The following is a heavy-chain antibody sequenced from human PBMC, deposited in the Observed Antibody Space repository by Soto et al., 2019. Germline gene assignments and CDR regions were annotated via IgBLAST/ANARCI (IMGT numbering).Heavy chain of an antibody. CDR3: ARGGVATILGGDYFDY. J-gene: IGHJ4*02. V-gene: IGHV1-69*01. Sequence: QVQLVQSGAEVKKPGSSVKVSCKASGGTFSSYAISWVRQAPGQGLEWMGGIIPIFGTANYAQKFQGRVTITADEATSTAYMELSSLRSEDTAVYYWARGGVATILGGDYFDYWGQGTLVTVSS. CDR1: GGTFSSYA. D-gene: IGHD5-12*01. CDR2: IIPIFGTA.